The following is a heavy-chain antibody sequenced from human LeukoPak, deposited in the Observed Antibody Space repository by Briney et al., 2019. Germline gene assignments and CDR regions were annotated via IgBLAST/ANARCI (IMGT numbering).Heavy chain of an antibody. J-gene: IGHJ4*02. CDR3: ATGIAVAGVPYYFDY. CDR2: IYPSGGST. V-gene: IGHV1-46*01. D-gene: IGHD6-19*01. CDR1: GYTFTSYY. Sequence: ASVKVSCKASGYTFTSYYIHWVRQAPGQGPEWMGIIYPSGGSTTYAQKFQGRVTMTRDTSISTAYMELSRLRSDDTAVYYCATGIAVAGVPYYFDYWGQGTLVTVSS.